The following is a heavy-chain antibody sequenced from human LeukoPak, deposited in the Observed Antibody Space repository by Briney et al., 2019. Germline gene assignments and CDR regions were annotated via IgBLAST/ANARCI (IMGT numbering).Heavy chain of an antibody. D-gene: IGHD1-14*01. J-gene: IGHJ3*02. Sequence: GGSLRLSCAASGFTFSTYGMHWVRQAPGKGLEWVAFIRNDGSNKYYTDSVKGRFTISRDNSKNTLYLQMNSLRAEDTAVYYCARAEKPSGAFDIWGQGTMVTVSS. CDR1: GFTFSTYG. V-gene: IGHV3-30*02. CDR2: IRNDGSNK. CDR3: ARAEKPSGAFDI.